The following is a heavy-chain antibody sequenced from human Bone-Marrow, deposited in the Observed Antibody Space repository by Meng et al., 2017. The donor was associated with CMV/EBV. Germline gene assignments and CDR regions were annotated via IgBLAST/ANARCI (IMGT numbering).Heavy chain of an antibody. CDR3: ARGALGYCSGGSCYCGMDV. Sequence: SVKVSCKASGGTFSSYAISWVRQAPGQGLEWMGGIIPILGIANYAQKFQGRVTITADKSTSTAYMELSSLRSEDTAVYYCARGALGYCSGGSCYCGMDVWGQGTTVTVSS. J-gene: IGHJ6*01. V-gene: IGHV1-69*10. CDR1: GGTFSSYA. D-gene: IGHD2-15*01. CDR2: IIPILGIA.